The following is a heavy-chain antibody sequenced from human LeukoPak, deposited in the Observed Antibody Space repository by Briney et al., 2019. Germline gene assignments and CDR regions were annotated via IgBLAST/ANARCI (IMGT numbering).Heavy chain of an antibody. J-gene: IGHJ6*02. CDR2: IYPGDSDT. CDR3: ARRKGCSSTSCYGMDV. V-gene: IGHV5-51*01. D-gene: IGHD2-2*01. CDR1: GYSFTSYW. Sequence: GESLKISCKGSGYSFTSYWIGWVRQMPRKGLEWMGIIYPGDSDTRYSPSFQGQVTISADKSISTAYLQWSSLKASDTAMYYCARRKGCSSTSCYGMDVWGQGTTVTVSS.